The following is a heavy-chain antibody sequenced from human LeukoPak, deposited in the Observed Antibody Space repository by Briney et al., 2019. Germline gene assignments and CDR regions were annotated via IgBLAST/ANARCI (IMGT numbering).Heavy chain of an antibody. D-gene: IGHD5-18*01. J-gene: IGHJ4*02. Sequence: WGTLRLSGAASGFTFSRYGMSWVRQAPGKGLEWVSAISNSGGSTYYADSVKGRFTISRDNSKNTLYLQMNSLRPEDTAVYYCAKFPLRAAYTAFDYWGQGTLVTVPS. CDR1: GFTFSRYG. V-gene: IGHV3-23*01. CDR2: ISNSGGST. CDR3: AKFPLRAAYTAFDY.